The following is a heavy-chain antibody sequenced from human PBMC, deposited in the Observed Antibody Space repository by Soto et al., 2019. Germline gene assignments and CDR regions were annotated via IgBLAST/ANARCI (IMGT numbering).Heavy chain of an antibody. CDR3: AKDLNYYDSSGLFDY. J-gene: IGHJ4*02. D-gene: IGHD3-22*01. CDR2: ISGSGGST. CDR1: GSTFSSYA. Sequence: PGGSLRLSCAASGSTFSSYAMSWVRQAPGKGLEWVSAISGSGGSTYYADSVKGRFTISRDNSKNTLYLQMNSLRAEDTAVYYCAKDLNYYDSSGLFDYWGQGTLVTVSS. V-gene: IGHV3-23*01.